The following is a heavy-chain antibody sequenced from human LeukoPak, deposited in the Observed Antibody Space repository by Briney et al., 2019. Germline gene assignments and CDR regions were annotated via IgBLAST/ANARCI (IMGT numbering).Heavy chain of an antibody. Sequence: ASVKVSCKASGYTLTSYAMNWVRQAPGQGLEWMGWISTNTGNPTYAQGFTGRFVFSLDTSVSTAYLQISSLKAEDTAVYYCARDPTLYGGNSDYFDYWGQGTLVTVSS. CDR1: GYTLTSYA. V-gene: IGHV7-4-1*02. CDR2: ISTNTGNP. CDR3: ARDPTLYGGNSDYFDY. J-gene: IGHJ4*02. D-gene: IGHD4-23*01.